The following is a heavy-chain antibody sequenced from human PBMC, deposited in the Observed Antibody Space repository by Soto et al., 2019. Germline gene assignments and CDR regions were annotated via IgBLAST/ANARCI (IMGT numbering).Heavy chain of an antibody. CDR3: ARAWTATAGWANWFDL. D-gene: IGHD6-13*01. J-gene: IGHJ5*02. Sequence: QVQLQESGPGLVEPSQTLSLTCTVSGGSITGGGYYWSLIRQHPGKGLEWIGYIHYSGTTYYNPSLKSRLTISVDTSKTQFSLALSSVTAADTAVSYCARAWTATAGWANWFDLWGQGTLVTVSS. CDR1: GGSITGGGYY. V-gene: IGHV4-31*03. CDR2: IHYSGTT.